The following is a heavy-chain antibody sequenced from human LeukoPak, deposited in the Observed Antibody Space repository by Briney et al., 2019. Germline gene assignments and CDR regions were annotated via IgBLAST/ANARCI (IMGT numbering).Heavy chain of an antibody. V-gene: IGHV1-46*01. CDR3: ARIPGIAAAGTD. Sequence: ASVKVSCKASGYTITSYYMHWVRQAPGQGLEWMGIINPSGGSTSYAQKFQGRVTMTRDTSTSTVYMELSSLRSEDTAVYYCARIPGIAAAGTDWGQGTLVTVSS. CDR1: GYTITSYY. CDR2: INPSGGST. J-gene: IGHJ4*02. D-gene: IGHD6-13*01.